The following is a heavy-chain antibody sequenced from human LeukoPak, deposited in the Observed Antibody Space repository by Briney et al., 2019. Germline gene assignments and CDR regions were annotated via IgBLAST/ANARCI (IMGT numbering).Heavy chain of an antibody. V-gene: IGHV4-34*01. D-gene: IGHD2/OR15-2a*01. J-gene: IGHJ6*02. CDR1: GGSFSGYY. CDR2: INHSGST. CDR3: ARGLVGTFFYYGMDV. Sequence: SETLSLTCAVYGGSFSGYYWSWIRQPPGKGLEWIGEINHSGSTNYNPSLKSRVTISVDTSKNQFSLKLSPVTAADTAVYYCARGLVGTFFYYGMDVWGQGTTVTVSS.